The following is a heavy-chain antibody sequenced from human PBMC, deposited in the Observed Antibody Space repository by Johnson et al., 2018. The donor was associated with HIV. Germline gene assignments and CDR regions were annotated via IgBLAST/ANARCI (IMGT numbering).Heavy chain of an antibody. Sequence: MQLVESGGGLVQPGRSLRLSCAASGFTFSSYDMHWVRQTTGKGLEWVSVIDTAGDTYYAGSVKGRFTISRENAKKSLYLQMNSLRAGDTAVYYCARAGKWSGDAFDIWGQGTTVTVSS. CDR1: GFTFSSYD. CDR3: ARAGKWSGDAFDI. CDR2: IDTAGDT. J-gene: IGHJ3*02. D-gene: IGHD3-10*01. V-gene: IGHV3-13*01.